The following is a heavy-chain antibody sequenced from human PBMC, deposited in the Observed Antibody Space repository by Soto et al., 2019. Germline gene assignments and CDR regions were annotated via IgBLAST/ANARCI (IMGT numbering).Heavy chain of an antibody. CDR3: ARPDFYYYDSSGYYHAWFDP. J-gene: IGHJ5*02. D-gene: IGHD3-22*01. Sequence: QVQLVQSGAEVKKPGSSVKVSCKASGGTFSSYAISWVRQAPGQGLEWMGGIIPIFGTANYAQKFQGRVTITADESTSTAYMQLSSLRSEDTAVYYCARPDFYYYDSSGYYHAWFDPWGQGTLVTVSS. CDR2: IIPIFGTA. CDR1: GGTFSSYA. V-gene: IGHV1-69*01.